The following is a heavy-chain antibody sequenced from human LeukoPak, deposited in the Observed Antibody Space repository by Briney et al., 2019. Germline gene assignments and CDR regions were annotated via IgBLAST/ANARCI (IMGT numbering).Heavy chain of an antibody. J-gene: IGHJ4*02. Sequence: GGSLRLSCAVSGLTLSNYGMSWVRQAPGKGLEWVAGISDSGGSTNYADSVKGRFTISRDNPKNTLYLQMNSLRAEDTAFYFCAKRGVVIRVILVGFHKEAYYFESWGQGALVTVSS. CDR3: AKRGVVIRVILVGFHKEAYYFES. D-gene: IGHD3/OR15-3a*01. V-gene: IGHV3-23*01. CDR1: GLTLSNYG. CDR2: ISDSGGST.